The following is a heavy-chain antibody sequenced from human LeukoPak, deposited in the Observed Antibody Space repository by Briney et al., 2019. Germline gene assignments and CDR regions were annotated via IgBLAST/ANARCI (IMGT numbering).Heavy chain of an antibody. D-gene: IGHD2-15*01. Sequence: SETLSLTCTVSGGSISSYYWGWIRQPPGKGLEWIGSIYYSGSTYYNPSLKSRVTISVDTSKNQFSLKLSSVTAADTAVYYCARSGYIVVVVADNWFDPWGQGTLVTVSS. J-gene: IGHJ5*02. V-gene: IGHV4-39*07. CDR1: GGSISSYY. CDR3: ARSGYIVVVVADNWFDP. CDR2: IYYSGST.